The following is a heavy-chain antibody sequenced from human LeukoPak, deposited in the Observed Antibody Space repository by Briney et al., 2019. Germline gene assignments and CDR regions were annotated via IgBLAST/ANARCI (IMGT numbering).Heavy chain of an antibody. V-gene: IGHV1-24*01. Sequence: ASVKVSCKVSGYTLTELSMHWVRQAPGKGLEWMGGFDPEDGETIYAQKFQGRVTMTEDTSTDTAYMELSSLRAEDTAVYYCAREGRNYYGMDVWGQGTTVTVSS. J-gene: IGHJ6*02. CDR1: GYTLTELS. CDR3: AREGRNYYGMDV. CDR2: FDPEDGET.